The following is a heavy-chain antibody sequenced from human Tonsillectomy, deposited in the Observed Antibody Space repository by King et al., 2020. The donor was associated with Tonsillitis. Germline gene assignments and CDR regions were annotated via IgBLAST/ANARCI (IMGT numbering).Heavy chain of an antibody. CDR2: IYYSGST. Sequence: QLQESGPGLVKPSQTLSLTCTVSGGSISSGDYYWSWIRQPPGKGLEWIGYIYYSGSTFYNPSLKSRVIISVDTSKNQFSLKLSSVTAADTAVYYCARGSIAAAYNWFDSWGQGTLVTVSS. D-gene: IGHD6-13*01. CDR3: ARGSIAAAYNWFDS. V-gene: IGHV4-30-4*01. J-gene: IGHJ5*01. CDR1: GGSISSGDYY.